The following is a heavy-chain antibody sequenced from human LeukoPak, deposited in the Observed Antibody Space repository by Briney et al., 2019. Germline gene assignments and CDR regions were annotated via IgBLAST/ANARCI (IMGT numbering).Heavy chain of an antibody. CDR2: ISFSSTHI. CDR3: ARGSTSRAAGTSSDY. J-gene: IGHJ4*02. Sequence: GSLRLSCAASGFIFSNYGMSWVRQAPGKGLEWVSSISFSSTHIYYADSIQGRFTISRDNAENSLYLQMNSLRAEDTAVYYCARGSTSRAAGTSSDYWGQGTLVTVSS. D-gene: IGHD6-13*01. V-gene: IGHV3-21*06. CDR1: GFIFSNYG.